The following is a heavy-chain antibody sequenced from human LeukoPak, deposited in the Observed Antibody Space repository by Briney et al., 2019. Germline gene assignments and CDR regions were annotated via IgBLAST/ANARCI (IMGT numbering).Heavy chain of an antibody. CDR2: INHSGST. D-gene: IGHD6-13*01. Sequence: SQTLSLTCAVYGGSFSGYYWSWIRQPPGKGLEWIGEINHSGSTNYNPSLKSRVTISVDTSKNQFSLKLSSVTAADTAVYYCASLTSWYPDYWGQGTLVTVSS. CDR3: ASLTSWYPDY. J-gene: IGHJ4*02. V-gene: IGHV4-34*01. CDR1: GGSFSGYY.